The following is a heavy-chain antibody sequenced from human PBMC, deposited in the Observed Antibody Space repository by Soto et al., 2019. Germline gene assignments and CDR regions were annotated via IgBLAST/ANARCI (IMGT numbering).Heavy chain of an antibody. V-gene: IGHV4-31*03. J-gene: IGHJ4*02. CDR3: ARGGLYYFDY. CDR2: IYYSGST. D-gene: IGHD3-10*01. Sequence: SETLSLTCTVSGGSISSGGHYWSWIRQHPGKGLEWIGYIYYSGSTYYNPSLKSRVTISVDTPKNQFSLKLSSVTAADTAVYYCARGGLYYFDYWGQGTLVTVSS. CDR1: GGSISSGGHY.